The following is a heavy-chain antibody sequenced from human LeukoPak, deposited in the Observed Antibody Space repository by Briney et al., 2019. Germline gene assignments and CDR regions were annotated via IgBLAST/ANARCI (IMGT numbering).Heavy chain of an antibody. CDR3: ARGGGYEMPRVFDY. CDR1: GDSISTYY. D-gene: IGHD5-12*01. CDR2: IYYTGST. J-gene: IGHJ4*02. V-gene: IGHV4-59*01. Sequence: SETLSLTCTVSGDSISTYYWSWIRQPPGKGLEWIGYIYYTGSTNYNPSLKSRVTMSVDTSKNQFSLKLRSVTAADTAVYYCARGGGYEMPRVFDYWGQGTLVIVSS.